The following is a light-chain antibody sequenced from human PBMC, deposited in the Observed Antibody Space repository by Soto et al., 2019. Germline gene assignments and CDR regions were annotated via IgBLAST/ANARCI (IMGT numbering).Light chain of an antibody. J-gene: IGLJ3*02. CDR1: SSDVGAYNY. CDR3: TSYTTSSTGV. V-gene: IGLV2-14*03. Sequence: QSALTQPASVSGSPGQSITISCTGTSSDVGAYNYVSWCQHHPGKAPKLIIYDVNNRPSGVSNRFSGSKSGNTASLTISGLQADDEAYYYCTSYTTSSTGVFGGGTQLTV. CDR2: DVN.